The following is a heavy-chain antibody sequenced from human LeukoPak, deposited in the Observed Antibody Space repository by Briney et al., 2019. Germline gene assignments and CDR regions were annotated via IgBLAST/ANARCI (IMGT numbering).Heavy chain of an antibody. Sequence: SETLSLTCTVSGYSISSGYYWGWIRQPPGKGLEWIGSIYHSGSTYYNPSLKSRVTISVDTSKNQFSLKLSSATAADTAVYYCAREVPASSPPDYWGQGTLVTVSS. CDR1: GYSISSGYY. V-gene: IGHV4-38-2*02. D-gene: IGHD2-2*01. CDR3: AREVPASSPPDY. CDR2: IYHSGST. J-gene: IGHJ4*02.